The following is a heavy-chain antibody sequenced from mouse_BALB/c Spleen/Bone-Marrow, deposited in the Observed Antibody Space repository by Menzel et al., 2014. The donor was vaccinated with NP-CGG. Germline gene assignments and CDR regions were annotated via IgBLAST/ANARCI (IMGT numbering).Heavy chain of an antibody. CDR1: SYSITRGYY. Sequence: VQLKESGPGLVKPSKSLSLTCSVTSYSITRGYYWNWIRQFPGNTLEWMGYISYDGGNNYIPSIKHLIYITRETSKNQFFRKLNSVTAEDTATYYCARGGLGYAMDHLGQRTSVSVSS. D-gene: IGHD2-2*01. V-gene: IGHV3-6*02. CDR2: ISYDGGN. J-gene: IGHJ4*01. CDR3: ARGGLGYAMDH.